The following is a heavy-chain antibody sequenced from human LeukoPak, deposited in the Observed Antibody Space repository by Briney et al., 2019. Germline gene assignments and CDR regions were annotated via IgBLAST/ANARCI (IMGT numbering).Heavy chain of an antibody. CDR1: GGTFSSYA. Sequence: SVKVSCKASGGTFSSYAISWVRQAPGQGLEWMGGIIPIFGTANYAQKFQGRVTITTDESTSTAYMELSSLRSEDTAVYYCATRYCSSTSCYTGGLDDYWGQGTLVTVSS. CDR2: IIPIFGTA. V-gene: IGHV1-69*05. CDR3: ATRYCSSTSCYTGGLDDY. D-gene: IGHD2-2*02. J-gene: IGHJ4*02.